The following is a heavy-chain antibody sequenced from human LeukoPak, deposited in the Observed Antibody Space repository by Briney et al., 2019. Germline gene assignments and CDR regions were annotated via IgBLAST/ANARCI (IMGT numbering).Heavy chain of an antibody. CDR1: GFSVTNNY. CDR2: ITGSSGTT. D-gene: IGHD4-17*01. Sequence: GGSLRLSCAASGFSVTNNYITWVRQPPGKGLEWVSSITGSSGTTYDADSVRGRFTISRDVSKNTLYLQMNGLRAEDTATYYCAKGTAVTPLYYFDYWGQGVLVTVSS. CDR3: AKGTAVTPLYYFDY. V-gene: IGHV3-23*01. J-gene: IGHJ4*02.